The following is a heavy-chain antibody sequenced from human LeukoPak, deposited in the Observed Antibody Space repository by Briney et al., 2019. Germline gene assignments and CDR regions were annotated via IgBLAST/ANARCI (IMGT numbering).Heavy chain of an antibody. CDR3: ARDFIAAAGITSPDY. CDR1: GGSISSSSYY. V-gene: IGHV4-39*07. CDR2: IYYSGST. Sequence: SETLSLTCTVSGGSISSSSYYWGWIRQPPGKGLEWIGSIYYSGSTYYNPSLKSRVTISVDTSKNQFSLKLSSVTAADTAVYYCARDFIAAAGITSPDYWGQGTLVTVSS. J-gene: IGHJ4*02. D-gene: IGHD6-13*01.